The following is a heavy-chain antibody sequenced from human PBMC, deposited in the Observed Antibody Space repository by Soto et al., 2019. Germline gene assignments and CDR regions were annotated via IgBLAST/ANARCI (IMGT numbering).Heavy chain of an antibody. V-gene: IGHV4-31*03. CDR3: ARDKNRSGSYTRYFDY. CDR2: IYYSGST. D-gene: IGHD1-26*01. J-gene: IGHJ4*02. CDR1: GGSISSGGYY. Sequence: PSETLSLTCTVSGGSISSGGYYWSRIRQHPGKGLEWIGYIYYSGSTYYNPSLKSRVTISVDTSKNQFSLKLSSVTAADTAVYYCARDKNRSGSYTRYFDYWGQGTLVTVSS.